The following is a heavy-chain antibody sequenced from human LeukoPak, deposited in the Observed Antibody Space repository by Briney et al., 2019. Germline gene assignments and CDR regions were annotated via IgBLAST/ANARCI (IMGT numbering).Heavy chain of an antibody. V-gene: IGHV1-18*01. Sequence: ASVKVSCKASGYTFTSYDINWVRQAPGQGLEWMGWVSGYNGNTNYAQKFEGRVAMTTDTSSSTAYMELRSLRSDDTAIYYCARGDWFAPGGQGPLVTVSS. CDR2: VSGYNGNT. CDR1: GYTFTSYD. D-gene: IGHD2-21*01. J-gene: IGHJ5*02. CDR3: ARGDWFAP.